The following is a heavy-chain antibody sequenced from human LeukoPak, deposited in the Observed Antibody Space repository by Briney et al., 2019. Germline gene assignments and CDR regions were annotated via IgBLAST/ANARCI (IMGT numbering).Heavy chain of an antibody. Sequence: GGSLRLSCAASGFTFSSYGMHWVRQAPGKGLEWVAVIWYDGSSKYYADSVKGRFTISRDNSKNTLYLQMNSLRAEDTAVYYCARDPPPYCSGGSCLTGTFDYWGQGTLVTVSS. J-gene: IGHJ4*02. D-gene: IGHD2-15*01. CDR3: ARDPPPYCSGGSCLTGTFDY. CDR2: IWYDGSSK. CDR1: GFTFSSYG. V-gene: IGHV3-33*01.